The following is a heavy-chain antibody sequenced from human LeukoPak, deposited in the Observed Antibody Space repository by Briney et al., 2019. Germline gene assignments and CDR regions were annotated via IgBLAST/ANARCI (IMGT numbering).Heavy chain of an antibody. CDR1: DGSVSSGSYY. Sequence: SETLSLTCTVSDGSVSSGSYYWSWIRQPPGKGLEWIGYIYYSGSTNYNPSLKSRVTISVDTSKNQSSLKLSSVTAADTAVYYCARDSDGSGSYGHWGQGTLVTVSS. V-gene: IGHV4-61*01. J-gene: IGHJ4*02. CDR3: ARDSDGSGSYGH. CDR2: IYYSGST. D-gene: IGHD3-10*01.